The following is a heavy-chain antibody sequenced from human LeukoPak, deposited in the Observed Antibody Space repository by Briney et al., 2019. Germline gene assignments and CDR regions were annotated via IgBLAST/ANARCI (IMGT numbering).Heavy chain of an antibody. Sequence: GGSLRLSCAASGFTFSSYWMHWVRQAPGKGLVWVSRVNSDGTGTTYADSVEGRFTISRDNAKNTVYFQMNSLRAEDTAIYYCIRTLIVATSPYMDVWGKGTTVTVSS. CDR2: VNSDGTGT. CDR1: GFTFSSYW. V-gene: IGHV3-74*01. CDR3: IRTLIVATSPYMDV. D-gene: IGHD5-12*01. J-gene: IGHJ6*03.